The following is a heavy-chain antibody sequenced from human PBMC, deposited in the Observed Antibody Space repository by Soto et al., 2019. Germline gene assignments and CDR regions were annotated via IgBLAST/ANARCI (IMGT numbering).Heavy chain of an antibody. CDR3: ARREIVTTGDY. V-gene: IGHV5-51*03. CDR1: GYIFSRYW. J-gene: IGHJ4*02. D-gene: IGHD5-12*01. CDR2: IYPDDSDT. Sequence: EVQLVQSGAEVKKPGESLKISCKASGYIFSRYWIGWVRQMPGKGLEWMGIIYPDDSDTKYSPSFQGHVTISADKSINTVYLQWSSRRASDTAMYYCARREIVTTGDYWGQGTQVIVSA.